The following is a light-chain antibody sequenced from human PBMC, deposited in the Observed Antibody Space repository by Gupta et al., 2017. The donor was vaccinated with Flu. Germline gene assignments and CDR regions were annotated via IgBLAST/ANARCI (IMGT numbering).Light chain of an antibody. CDR3: ASWDDSLGASV. J-gene: IGLJ3*02. V-gene: IGLV1-47*01. CDR1: SSNIGRND. CDR2: STD. Sequence: QSVLTEPRSSSGTSGQRVAISCPGDSSNIGRNDVYWDQQLPGTAPELLSTSTDQRPSGVPARLTACKSGTSASLAISGLRSDDEASCYWASWDDSLGASVFGGGTKLTVL.